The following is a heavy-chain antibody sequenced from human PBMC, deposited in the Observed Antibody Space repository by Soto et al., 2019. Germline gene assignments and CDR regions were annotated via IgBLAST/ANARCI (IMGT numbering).Heavy chain of an antibody. CDR3: ARDRDMDDILTGYDRFDY. D-gene: IGHD3-9*01. CDR1: DGSFRGAEYY. Sequence: SETLSLTCTVSDGSFRGAEYYWSWIRQPLGKGPEWIGYIYYSGSTNYNPSLKSRVTISVDTSKNQFSLKLSSVTAADTAVYYCARDRDMDDILTGYDRFDYWGQGTLVTVSS. J-gene: IGHJ4*02. CDR2: IYYSGST. V-gene: IGHV4-61*08.